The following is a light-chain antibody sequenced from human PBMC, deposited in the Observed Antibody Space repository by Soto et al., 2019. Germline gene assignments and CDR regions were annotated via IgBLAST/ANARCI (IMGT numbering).Light chain of an antibody. Sequence: QSALTQPASVSGSPGQSITISCTGTSSDVGSYNLDSWYQQHPGKAPKLMIFEGSKRPSGVSNRFSGSKSGNTASLTISGLQAEDEADYYCCSYAAGDSAVFGGGTQLTVL. CDR2: EGS. J-gene: IGLJ7*01. V-gene: IGLV2-23*01. CDR1: SSDVGSYNL. CDR3: CSYAAGDSAV.